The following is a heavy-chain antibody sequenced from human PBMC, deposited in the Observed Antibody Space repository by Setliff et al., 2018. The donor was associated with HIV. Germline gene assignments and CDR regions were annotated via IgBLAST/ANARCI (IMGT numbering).Heavy chain of an antibody. V-gene: IGHV4-61*05. D-gene: IGHD2-21*01. CDR2: IHSSGST. J-gene: IGHJ5*02. CDR1: GGSISSTSYY. Sequence: SETLSLTCTVSGGSISSTSYYWSWIRQPPGRGLEWIGYIHSSGSTNFNPPPQSRVPISVDTSKNQFFVKLSSVTAADTAVYYCARHSGVASPNWFDPWGQGTLVTVSS. CDR3: ARHSGVASPNWFDP.